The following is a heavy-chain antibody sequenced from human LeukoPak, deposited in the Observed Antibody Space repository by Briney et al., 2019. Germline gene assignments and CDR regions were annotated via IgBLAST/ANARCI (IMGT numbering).Heavy chain of an antibody. Sequence: PSETLSLTCTVSGGSISSYYWSWIRQPPGKGLEWIGYIYYSGSTNYDPSLKSRVTISVDTSKNQFSLKLSSVTAAATAVYYCARQDYGDYMGVDYRGQGTLVTVSS. J-gene: IGHJ4*02. CDR1: GGSISSYY. CDR2: IYYSGST. V-gene: IGHV4-59*08. CDR3: ARQDYGDYMGVDY. D-gene: IGHD4-17*01.